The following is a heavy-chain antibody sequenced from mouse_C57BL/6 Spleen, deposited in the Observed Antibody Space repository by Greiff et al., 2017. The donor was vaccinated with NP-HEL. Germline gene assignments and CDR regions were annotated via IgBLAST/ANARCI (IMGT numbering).Heavy chain of an antibody. CDR1: GYTFTDYE. J-gene: IGHJ1*03. D-gene: IGHD4-1*01. V-gene: IGHV1-15*01. CDR3: TRDGTEPYFDV. CDR2: IDPETGGT. Sequence: VQLQQSGAELVRPGASVTLSCKASGYTFTDYEMHWVKQTPVHGLEWIGAIDPETGGTAYNQKFKGKAILTADKSSSTAYMELRSLTSEDSAVYYCTRDGTEPYFDVWGTGTTVTVSS.